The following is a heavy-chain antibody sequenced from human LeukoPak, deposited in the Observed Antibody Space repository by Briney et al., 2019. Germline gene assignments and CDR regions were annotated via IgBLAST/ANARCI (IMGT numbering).Heavy chain of an antibody. J-gene: IGHJ4*02. CDR3: ARSIYGDSDY. Sequence: ASVKVSCKASGYTFTSYGISWVRQMPGKGLEWMGIIYPGDSDTRYSLSFQGQVTISADKSISTAYLQWSSLKASDTAMYYCARSIYGDSDYWGQGTLVTVSS. D-gene: IGHD4-17*01. CDR2: IYPGDSDT. CDR1: GYTFTSYG. V-gene: IGHV5-51*01.